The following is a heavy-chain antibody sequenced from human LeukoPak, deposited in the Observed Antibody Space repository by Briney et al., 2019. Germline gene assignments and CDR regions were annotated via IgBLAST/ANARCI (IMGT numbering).Heavy chain of an antibody. V-gene: IGHV1-2*02. CDR1: GYTFTGYY. CDR2: INPNSGGT. Sequence: ASVKVSCKASGYTFTGYYMHWVRQAPGQGLEWMGWINPNSGGTNYAQKFQGRVTITADKSTSTAYMELSSLRSEDTAVYYCATFFGVPAAIIAFDIWGQGTMVTVSS. CDR3: ATFFGVPAAIIAFDI. D-gene: IGHD2-2*02. J-gene: IGHJ3*02.